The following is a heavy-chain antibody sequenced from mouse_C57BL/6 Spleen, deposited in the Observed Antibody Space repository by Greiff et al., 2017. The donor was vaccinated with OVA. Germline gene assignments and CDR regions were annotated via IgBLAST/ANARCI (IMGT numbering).Heavy chain of an antibody. D-gene: IGHD1-1*01. CDR2: FYPGSGSI. CDR3: ARHEESGYYNGSSPYYFDY. V-gene: IGHV1-62-2*01. CDR1: GYTFTEYT. J-gene: IGHJ2*01. Sequence: QVQLQQSGAELVKPGASVKLSCKASGYTFTEYTIHWVKQRSGQGLEWIGWFYPGSGSIKYNEKFKDKATLTAAKSSSTVYMELSRLTSEDSASYLCARHEESGYYNGSSPYYFDYWGQGTTLTVSS.